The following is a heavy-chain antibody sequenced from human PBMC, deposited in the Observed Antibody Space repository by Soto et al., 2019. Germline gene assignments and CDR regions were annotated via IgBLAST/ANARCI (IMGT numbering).Heavy chain of an antibody. CDR3: ARIYYDSSGYYYPFDY. V-gene: IGHV2-70*01. D-gene: IGHD3-22*01. CDR1: GFSLSTSGVG. CDR2: IDWDDDK. Sequence: SGPTLVNPTQTLTLTCTFSGFSLSTSGVGVGWIRQPPGKALEWLALIDWDDDKYYSTSLKTRLTISKDTSKNQVVLTMTNMDPVDTATYYCARIYYDSSGYYYPFDYWGQGTLVTVSS. J-gene: IGHJ4*02.